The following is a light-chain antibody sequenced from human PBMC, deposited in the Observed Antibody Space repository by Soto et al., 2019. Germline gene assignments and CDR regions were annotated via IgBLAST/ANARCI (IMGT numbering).Light chain of an antibody. CDR1: QSISDY. CDR2: DVS. Sequence: DIPMTQSPSSLSASVGDRVTITCRTSQSISDYLNWYQQKPGKAPKVLMYDVSSLQSGVPSRFNGSGSGTDFTLTISSLQLEDVATYYCQQSYRTPRTFGQGTKVEIK. V-gene: IGKV1-39*01. CDR3: QQSYRTPRT. J-gene: IGKJ1*01.